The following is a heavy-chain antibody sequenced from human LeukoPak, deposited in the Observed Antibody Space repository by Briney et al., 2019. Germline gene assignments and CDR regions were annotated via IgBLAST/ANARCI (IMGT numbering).Heavy chain of an antibody. CDR1: GFIVSSNY. V-gene: IGHV3-66*02. D-gene: IGHD4-17*01. Sequence: GGSLRLSCAASGFIVSSNYMSWVRQAPGKGLEWVSVIYAGGSTYYADSVKGRFTISRDNSKNTLYLQMNSLRTEDTAVYHCAREATVTGGYFDCWGQGTLVTVSS. CDR2: IYAGGST. J-gene: IGHJ4*02. CDR3: AREATVTGGYFDC.